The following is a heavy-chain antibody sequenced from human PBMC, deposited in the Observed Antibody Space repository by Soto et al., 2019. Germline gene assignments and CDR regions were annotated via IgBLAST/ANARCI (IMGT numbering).Heavy chain of an antibody. Sequence: QVQLQESGPGLVRPSQTLSLTCTVSGGSISGGGHYWGWIRQPPGKGLEWIGFMYYTGDTYYNPSRKSRLSTSVATSMNQCSLEPTSVTAADTAVYYCASSDPHYYFDYWGLGTLVTVSS. V-gene: IGHV4-31*03. CDR2: MYYTGDT. J-gene: IGHJ4*02. CDR1: GGSISGGGHY. CDR3: ASSDPHYYFDY.